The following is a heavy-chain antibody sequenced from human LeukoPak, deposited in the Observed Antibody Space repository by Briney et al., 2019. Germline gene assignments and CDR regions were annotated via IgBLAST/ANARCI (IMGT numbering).Heavy chain of an antibody. CDR2: IYYSGST. D-gene: IGHD1-1*01. CDR1: GGSISSSGYY. V-gene: IGHV4-31*03. CDR3: ARDRNGDYSDY. Sequence: SETLSLTCTVSGGSISSSGYYWSWIRQHPGKGLEWIGYIYYSGSTYYNPSLKSRVTISVDTSKNQFSLKLSSVTAADTAVYYCARDRNGDYSDYWGQGTLVTVSS. J-gene: IGHJ4*02.